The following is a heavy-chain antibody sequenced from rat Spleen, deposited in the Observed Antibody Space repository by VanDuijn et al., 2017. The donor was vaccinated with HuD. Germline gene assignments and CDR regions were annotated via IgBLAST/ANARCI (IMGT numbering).Heavy chain of an antibody. D-gene: IGHD5-1*01. CDR3: ARHPQLGAYWYFDF. CDR1: GFTFSHYD. CDR2: ISYDGRTT. V-gene: IGHV5-7*01. Sequence: EVQLVESDGGLVQPGRSLKLSCAASGFTFSHYDMAWVRQAPKKGLEWVATISYDGRTTNHRDSVKGRFTISRDNAKNTLYLQMDSLRSEDTATYYCARHPQLGAYWYFDFWGPGTMVTVSS. J-gene: IGHJ1*01.